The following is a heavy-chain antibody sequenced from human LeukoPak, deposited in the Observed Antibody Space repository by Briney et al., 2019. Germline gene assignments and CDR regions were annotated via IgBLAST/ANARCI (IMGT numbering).Heavy chain of an antibody. CDR1: GFTFSSYG. CDR3: AKSGLGALDV. CDR2: ISYDGSNK. V-gene: IGHV3-30*18. D-gene: IGHD3/OR15-3a*01. Sequence: GGSLRLSCAASGFTFSSYGMHWVRQAPGKGLEWVAVISYDGSNKYYADSVKGRFTISRDNSKNTLYLQKNSLRAEDTAVYYCAKSGLGALDVWGQGTTVTVSS. J-gene: IGHJ6*02.